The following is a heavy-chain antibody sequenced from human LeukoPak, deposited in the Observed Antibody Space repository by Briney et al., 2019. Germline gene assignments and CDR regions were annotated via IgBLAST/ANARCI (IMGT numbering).Heavy chain of an antibody. CDR1: GGSISNYY. V-gene: IGHV4-4*07. CDR3: AREVSVGPTRTLDP. Sequence: PSETLSLTCTVSGGSISNYYWSWIRQPAGKGLEWIGRINTSGSSNYNPFLKSRVTMSVDTSKNQFSLKLSYVTAADTAVYYCAREVSVGPTRTLDPWGQGTLVTVSS. CDR2: INTSGSS. D-gene: IGHD1-26*01. J-gene: IGHJ5*02.